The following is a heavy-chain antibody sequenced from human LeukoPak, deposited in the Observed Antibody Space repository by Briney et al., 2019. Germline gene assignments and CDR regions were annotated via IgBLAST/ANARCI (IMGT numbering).Heavy chain of an antibody. CDR2: ILYDGSNK. CDR1: GLTINNYG. D-gene: IGHD6-13*01. V-gene: IGHV3-30*02. J-gene: IGHJ4*02. CDR3: ARDLIADGCRFFDS. Sequence: GGSLRLSCAASGLTINNYGMHWVRQAPGKGLEWVAYILYDGSNKYYAESVKGRFTVSRDDSKNTVSLQMNSLRPEDSAIYYCARDLIADGCRFFDSWSQGTLVTVSS.